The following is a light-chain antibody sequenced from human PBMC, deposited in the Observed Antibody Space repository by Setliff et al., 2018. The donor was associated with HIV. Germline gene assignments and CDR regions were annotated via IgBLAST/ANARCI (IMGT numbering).Light chain of an antibody. CDR2: EVH. V-gene: IGLV2-23*02. Sequence: QSVLAQPASVSGSPGQSITISCTGTSSDVGSYILVSWYQQYPGRAPKLRVYEVHKRPSGISNRFSGSKSGNTASLTISGLQAEDEADYYCCSYTGSGTYGVGGGTKV. J-gene: IGLJ1*01. CDR1: SSDVGSYIL. CDR3: CSYTGSGTYG.